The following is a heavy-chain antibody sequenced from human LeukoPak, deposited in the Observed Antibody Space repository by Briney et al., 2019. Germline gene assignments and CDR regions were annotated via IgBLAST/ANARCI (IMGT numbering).Heavy chain of an antibody. J-gene: IGHJ4*02. V-gene: IGHV3-30*04. CDR2: ISYDGSNK. D-gene: IGHD1-26*01. Sequence: GGSLRLSCAASGFTLSRHPIFWVRQAPGKGLEWVAVISYDGSNKYYADSVKGRFTISRDNSKNTLYLQMNSLRADDTAVYYCAREPRQTVGARYYFDYWGQGTLVTVSS. CDR1: GFTLSRHP. CDR3: AREPRQTVGARYYFDY.